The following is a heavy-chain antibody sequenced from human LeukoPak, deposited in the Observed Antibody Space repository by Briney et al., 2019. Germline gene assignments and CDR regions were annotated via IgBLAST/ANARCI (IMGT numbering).Heavy chain of an antibody. CDR1: GFTFDDYA. V-gene: IGHV3-9*01. Sequence: GGSLRLSCAASGFTFDDYAMPWVRQAPGKGLEWVSGISWNSGSIGYADSVKGRFTISRDNSKNTLYLQMNSLRAEDTAVYYCAKGVTRIVVVPAAYAGAFDIWGQGTMVTVSS. CDR2: ISWNSGSI. D-gene: IGHD2-2*01. J-gene: IGHJ3*02. CDR3: AKGVTRIVVVPAAYAGAFDI.